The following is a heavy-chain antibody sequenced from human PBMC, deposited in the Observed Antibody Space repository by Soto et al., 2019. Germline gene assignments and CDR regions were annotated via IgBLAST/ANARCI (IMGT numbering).Heavy chain of an antibody. Sequence: QVQLVQSGAEVKKPGSSVKVSCKASGGTFSSYAISWVRQAPGQGLEWMGGIIPIFGTAKYAQKFEGRVTIPADESTSTAYMELGSLRSEDTAVYYCAGDRRDAFDIWGQGTMVTVSS. CDR3: AGDRRDAFDI. CDR2: IIPIFGTA. J-gene: IGHJ3*02. CDR1: GGTFSSYA. V-gene: IGHV1-69*12.